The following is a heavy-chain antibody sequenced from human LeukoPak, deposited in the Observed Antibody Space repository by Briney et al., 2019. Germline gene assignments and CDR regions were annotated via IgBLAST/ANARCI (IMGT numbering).Heavy chain of an antibody. D-gene: IGHD4-23*01. CDR1: GFTFSSYS. Sequence: KSGGSLRLSCAASGFTFSSYSMNWVRQAPGKGLEWVSSISNSSSYIYYADSVKGRFTISRDNAKNSLYLQMNSLGAEDTAVYYCAREAPYSSSNSDVSVFDYWGQGTLVTVSS. CDR2: ISNSSSYI. V-gene: IGHV3-21*01. CDR3: AREAPYSSSNSDVSVFDY. J-gene: IGHJ4*02.